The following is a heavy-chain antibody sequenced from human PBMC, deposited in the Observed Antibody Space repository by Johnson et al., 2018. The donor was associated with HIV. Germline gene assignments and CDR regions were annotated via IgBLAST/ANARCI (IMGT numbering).Heavy chain of an antibody. CDR3: AKVDCGGDTCAGYDPFDL. J-gene: IGHJ3*01. CDR1: GFTFSDYY. V-gene: IGHV3-11*04. CDR2: ISNSAITL. Sequence: QVLLVESGGGLVKPGGSLKLSCATSGFTFSDYYMSWIRQAPGKGLEWLSYISNSAITLYYADSVKGRFSISRDNAKYTVDLQMNSLRVEDTAVYYCAKVDCGGDTCAGYDPFDLWGQGTLVTVSS. D-gene: IGHD2-21*01.